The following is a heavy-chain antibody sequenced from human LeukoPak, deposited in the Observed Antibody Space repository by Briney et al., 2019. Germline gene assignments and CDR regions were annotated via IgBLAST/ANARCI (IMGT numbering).Heavy chain of an antibody. Sequence: TGGSLRLSCVASGFTFNKYWMYWVRHAPGKGVVWGSGINGGGASRSYADSVKGRFTISRDNAKNTLYLEMNNLRAEDTAVYYCARDYGGAQLDYWGQGTLVTVSS. CDR3: ARDYGGAQLDY. J-gene: IGHJ4*02. CDR1: GFTFNKYW. CDR2: INGGGASR. D-gene: IGHD3-10*01. V-gene: IGHV3-74*01.